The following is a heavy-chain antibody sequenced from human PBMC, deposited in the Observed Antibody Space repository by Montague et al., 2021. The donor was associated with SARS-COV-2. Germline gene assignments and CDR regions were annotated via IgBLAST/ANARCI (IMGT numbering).Heavy chain of an antibody. Sequence: SETLSLTCTVSGYSISSGYYWGWLRQPPGKGLEWIGSIYHSGSTYYTPPLKSRVTISVDTSKNQFSLKLSSVTAADTAVYYCARSQDCSTTSCHFDYWGQGTLVTVSS. J-gene: IGHJ4*02. CDR1: GYSISSGYY. CDR3: ARSQDCSTTSCHFDY. V-gene: IGHV4-38-2*02. CDR2: IYHSGST. D-gene: IGHD2-2*01.